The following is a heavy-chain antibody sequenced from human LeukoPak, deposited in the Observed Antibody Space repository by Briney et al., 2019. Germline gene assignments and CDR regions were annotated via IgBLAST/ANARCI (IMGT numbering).Heavy chain of an antibody. Sequence: GESPKISCKGSGYSFTSYWIGWVRQMPGKGLEWMGIIYPGDSDTRYSPSFQGQVTISADKSISTAYLQWSSLKASDTAMYYCARVPPGASDAFDIWGQGTMVTVSS. J-gene: IGHJ3*02. D-gene: IGHD1-14*01. V-gene: IGHV5-51*01. CDR1: GYSFTSYW. CDR2: IYPGDSDT. CDR3: ARVPPGASDAFDI.